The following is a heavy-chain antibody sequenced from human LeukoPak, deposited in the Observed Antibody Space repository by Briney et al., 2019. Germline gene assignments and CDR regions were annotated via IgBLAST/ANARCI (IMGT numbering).Heavy chain of an antibody. CDR1: GFTFSSYS. V-gene: IGHV3-21*04. CDR3: AKDIRRRRYSSSWYSGLDAFDI. D-gene: IGHD6-13*01. J-gene: IGHJ3*02. CDR2: ISSSSSYI. Sequence: GGSLRLSCAASGFTFSSYSMNWVRQAPGKGLEWVSSISSSSSYIYYADSVKGRFTISRDNAKNSLYLQMNSLRAEDTALYYCAKDIRRRRYSSSWYSGLDAFDIWGQGTMVTVSS.